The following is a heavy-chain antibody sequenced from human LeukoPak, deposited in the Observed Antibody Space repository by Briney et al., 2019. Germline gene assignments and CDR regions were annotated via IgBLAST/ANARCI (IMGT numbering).Heavy chain of an antibody. CDR3: ASPPHSYGYGYFDY. D-gene: IGHD5-18*01. CDR1: GFTFSSYA. J-gene: IGHJ4*02. CDR2: ISGSGGST. V-gene: IGHV3-23*01. Sequence: GGSLRLSCAASGFTFSSYAMSWVRQAPGKGLEWVSAISGSGGSTYYADSVKGRFTISRDNCKNTLYLQMNSLRAEDTAVYYCASPPHSYGYGYFDYWGQGTLVTVSS.